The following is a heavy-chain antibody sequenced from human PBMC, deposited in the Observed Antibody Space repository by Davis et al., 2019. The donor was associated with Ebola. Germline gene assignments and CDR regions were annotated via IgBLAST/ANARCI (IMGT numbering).Heavy chain of an antibody. V-gene: IGHV3-7*01. CDR1: GFTFSSYG. CDR3: ARGGSSGYYYVY. CDR2: IKQDGSEK. D-gene: IGHD3-22*01. Sequence: GESLKISCAASGFTFSSYGMHWVRQAPGKGLEWVANIKQDGSEKYYVDSVKGRFTISRDNAKNSLYLQMNSLRAEDTAIYYCARGGSSGYYYVYWGQGTLVTVSS. J-gene: IGHJ4*02.